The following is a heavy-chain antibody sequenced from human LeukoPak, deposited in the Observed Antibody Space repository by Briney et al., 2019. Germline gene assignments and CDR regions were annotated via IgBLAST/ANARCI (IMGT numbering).Heavy chain of an antibody. Sequence: SETLSLTCTVSGYPISSGYYWGWIRQPPGKGLEWIGEINHSGSTNYNPSLKSRVTISVDTSKNQFSLKLSSVTAADTAVYYCATEADYGGNSDYWGQGTLVTVSS. CDR1: GYPISSGYY. V-gene: IGHV4-38-2*02. D-gene: IGHD4-23*01. J-gene: IGHJ4*02. CDR2: INHSGST. CDR3: ATEADYGGNSDY.